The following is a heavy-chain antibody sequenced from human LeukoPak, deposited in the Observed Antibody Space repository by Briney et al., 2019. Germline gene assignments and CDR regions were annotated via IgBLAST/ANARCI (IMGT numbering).Heavy chain of an antibody. Sequence: PSETLSLTCTVSGGSISSSSYYWGWIRQPPGKGLEWIGSIYYSGSTYYNPSLKSRVTISVDTSKNQFSLKLSSVTAADTAVYYCARQTVDSSSWYGFDYWGQGTLVTVSS. V-gene: IGHV4-39*01. J-gene: IGHJ4*02. CDR3: ARQTVDSSSWYGFDY. D-gene: IGHD6-13*01. CDR1: GGSISSSSYY. CDR2: IYYSGST.